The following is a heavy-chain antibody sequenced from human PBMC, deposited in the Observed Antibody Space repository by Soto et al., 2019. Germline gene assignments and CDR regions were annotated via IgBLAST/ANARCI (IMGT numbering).Heavy chain of an antibody. Sequence: PGGSLRLSCAASGFTFSSYGMHWVRQAPGKGLGWVAGISYDGSNKYYADSVKGRFTISRDNSKKTLYLQMNSLRAEDTAVYCCAKDHTAMVREVGYWGQG. CDR3: AKDHTAMVREVGY. D-gene: IGHD5-18*01. CDR1: GFTFSSYG. CDR2: ISYDGSNK. J-gene: IGHJ4*02. V-gene: IGHV3-30*18.